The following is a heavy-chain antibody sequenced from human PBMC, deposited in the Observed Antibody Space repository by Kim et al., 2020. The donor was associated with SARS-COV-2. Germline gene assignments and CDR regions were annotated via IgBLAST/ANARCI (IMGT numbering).Heavy chain of an antibody. CDR2: IGTAGDT. CDR1: GFTFSSYD. CDR3: ARGGSSGYSYWYFDL. V-gene: IGHV3-13*01. Sequence: GESLRLSCAASGFTFSSYDMHWVRQATGKGLEWVSAIGTAGDTYYPGSVKGRFTISRENAKNSLYLQMNSLRAGDTAVYYCARGGSSGYSYWYFDLWGRGTLVTVSS. D-gene: IGHD3-22*01. J-gene: IGHJ2*01.